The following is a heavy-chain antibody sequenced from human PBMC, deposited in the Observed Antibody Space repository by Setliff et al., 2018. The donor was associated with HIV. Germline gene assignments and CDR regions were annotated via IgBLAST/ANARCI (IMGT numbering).Heavy chain of an antibody. CDR1: GGTFSSYV. CDR3: AHMATQWDGFDI. Sequence: SVKVSCKASGGTFSSYVISWVRQAPGQGLEWMGGIIPIFGTANYAQKFQGRLTITADQSTTTAYMKLSGLTSKDTAVYFCAHMATQWDGFDIWGQGTMVTVSS. D-gene: IGHD2-8*01. CDR2: IIPIFGTA. J-gene: IGHJ3*02. V-gene: IGHV1-69*13.